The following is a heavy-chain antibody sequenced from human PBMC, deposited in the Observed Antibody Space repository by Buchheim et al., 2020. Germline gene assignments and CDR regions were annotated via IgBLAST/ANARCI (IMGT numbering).Heavy chain of an antibody. J-gene: IGHJ4*02. CDR1: GGSISSSNW. V-gene: IGHV4-4*02. CDR2: RSHSGTT. D-gene: IGHD3-3*01. CDR3: ARYYDFWSGLDH. Sequence: QVQLQESGPGLVKPSGTLSLTCAVSGGSISSSNWWSWVRQPPGKGLEWIGYRSHSGTTNYHPSLKSRVTISLDTSKNQFSLKLSSVTAADTAVYYCARYYDFWSGLDHWGQGTL.